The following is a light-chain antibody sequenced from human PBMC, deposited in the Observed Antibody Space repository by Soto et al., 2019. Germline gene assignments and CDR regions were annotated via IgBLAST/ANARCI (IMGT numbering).Light chain of an antibody. V-gene: IGLV2-14*01. J-gene: IGLJ1*01. Sequence: QSVLAQPASVSGSPGQSITISCTGTSSDVGGYNYVSWYQQHPGKAPKLMIYEVSNRPSGVSNRFSGYKSGNTAYLTISGLQAEDEADYYCSSYTSSSARVFGTGTKVTV. CDR3: SSYTSSSARV. CDR1: SSDVGGYNY. CDR2: EVS.